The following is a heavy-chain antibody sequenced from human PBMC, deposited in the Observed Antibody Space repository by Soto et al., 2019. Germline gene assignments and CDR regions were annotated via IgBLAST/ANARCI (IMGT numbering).Heavy chain of an antibody. J-gene: IGHJ4*02. CDR3: ASEPPNTSLFDC. V-gene: IGHV1-46*01. Sequence: QVQLVQSGAEVTKPGASVKISCKTSGYTFSTYHMHWVRLAPGQGLEWVGIIKSSGDITLYAQKFQGRVTMSKDTSTSTVYMEVSSLRSEDTAVYYCASEPPNTSLFDCWGQGTQVTVSS. CDR1: GYTFSTYH. D-gene: IGHD7-27*01. CDR2: IKSSGDIT.